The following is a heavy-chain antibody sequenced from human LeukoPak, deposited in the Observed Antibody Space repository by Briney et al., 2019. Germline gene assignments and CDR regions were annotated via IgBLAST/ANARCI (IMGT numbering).Heavy chain of an antibody. CDR2: IKEDGIER. Sequence: PGGSLRLSCAAPGVSFSSYWMSWVRQAPGKGLEWVAHIKEDGIERYYVDSVKGRFTISRDNAKNSLYLEMNSLRAEDTAVYYCARDPRAAAAGNFFDYWGRGTPVTVSS. V-gene: IGHV3-7*01. CDR3: ARDPRAAAAGNFFDY. CDR1: GVSFSSYW. J-gene: IGHJ4*02. D-gene: IGHD6-13*01.